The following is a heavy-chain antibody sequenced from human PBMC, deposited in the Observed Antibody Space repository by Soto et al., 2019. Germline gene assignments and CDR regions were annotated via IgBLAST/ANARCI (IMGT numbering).Heavy chain of an antibody. CDR1: GFTFSSHA. J-gene: IGHJ4*02. CDR2: ISGSGGIT. CDR3: ARDAFGFGRPGDY. D-gene: IGHD3-3*01. Sequence: EVQLLESGGGSEQPGGSLRLSCKASGFTFSSHAMNWVRQAPGRGLEWVSGISGSGGITDYGVSVKGRFTISRDNSKNTLFLQMNSLRAEDTAVYYCARDAFGFGRPGDYWGQGTLVTVSS. V-gene: IGHV3-23*01.